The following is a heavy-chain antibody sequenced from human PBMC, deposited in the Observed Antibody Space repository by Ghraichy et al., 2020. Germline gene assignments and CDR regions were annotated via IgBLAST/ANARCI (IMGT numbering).Heavy chain of an antibody. CDR2: IFYTGST. D-gene: IGHD3-22*01. CDR1: GASIGSRGYY. Sequence: SETLSLTCNVSGASIGSRGYYWGWIRQPPGKALEWIGSIFYTGSTYYNPSLTSRLTLSVDTSRNQFSFKLTSVTAADTAVYYCAIPKDRSGSFYTSWGPGTLVTVSS. V-gene: IGHV4-39*01. CDR3: AIPKDRSGSFYTS. J-gene: IGHJ1*01.